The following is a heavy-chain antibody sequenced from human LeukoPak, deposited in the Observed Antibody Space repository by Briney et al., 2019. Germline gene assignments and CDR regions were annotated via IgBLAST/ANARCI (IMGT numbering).Heavy chain of an antibody. Sequence: GGSLRLSCAASGFTFSSYAMSWIRQAPGKGLEWVSAISGSGGSTYYADSVKGRFTISRDNSKNTLYLQMNSLRAEDTAVYYCAKQGVPTVTADYFDYWGQGTLVTVSS. J-gene: IGHJ4*02. CDR3: AKQGVPTVTADYFDY. CDR1: GFTFSSYA. D-gene: IGHD4-17*01. V-gene: IGHV3-23*01. CDR2: ISGSGGST.